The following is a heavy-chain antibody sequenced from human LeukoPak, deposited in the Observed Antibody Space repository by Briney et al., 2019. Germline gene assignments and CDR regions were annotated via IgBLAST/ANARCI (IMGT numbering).Heavy chain of an antibody. J-gene: IGHJ4*02. CDR3: ATDPPSGASGSYYSD. D-gene: IGHD3-10*01. CDR2: FDPEDGET. CDR1: VYTLTELS. Sequence: ASVKVSCKVSVYTLTELSMHWVRQAPGKGLEWMGGFDPEDGETIYAQKFQGRVTMTEDTSTDTAYMELSSLRSEDTAVYYCATDPPSGASGSYYSDWGQGTLVTVSS. V-gene: IGHV1-24*01.